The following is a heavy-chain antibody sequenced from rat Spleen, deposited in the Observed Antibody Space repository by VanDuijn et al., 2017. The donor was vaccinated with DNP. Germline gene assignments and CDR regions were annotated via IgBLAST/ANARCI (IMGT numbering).Heavy chain of an antibody. J-gene: IGHJ2*01. Sequence: EVQLVESGGGLVQPGNSLKLSCAASGFTFSDSAMTWVRQSPRKGLEWLATIIFDGSSSFYRDSVKGRFTISRNNTKSTLYLQMNSLRSEDTATYYCSITESDYWGQGVMVTVSS. V-gene: IGHV5-17*01. CDR1: GFTFSDSA. CDR2: IIFDGSSS. CDR3: SITESDY. D-gene: IGHD1-11*01.